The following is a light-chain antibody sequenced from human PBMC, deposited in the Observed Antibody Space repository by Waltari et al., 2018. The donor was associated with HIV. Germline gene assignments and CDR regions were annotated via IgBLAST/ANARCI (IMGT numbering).Light chain of an antibody. V-gene: IGLV1-47*01. CDR2: KNK. CDR1: DSNVGSHH. CDR3: GVWDDNLRGV. Sequence: QAVLTQPPSASASSGQKITISCSGGDSNVGSHHVYWFHQFPGGAPKLLLYKNKQRSSGVPDRFSGSKSGTSASLTISGLRSEDEGIYFCGVWDDNLRGVFGGGTRLTV. J-gene: IGLJ2*01.